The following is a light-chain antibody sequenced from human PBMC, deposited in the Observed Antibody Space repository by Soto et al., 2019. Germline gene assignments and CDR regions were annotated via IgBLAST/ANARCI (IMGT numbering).Light chain of an antibody. J-gene: IGKJ4*01. Sequence: DIVMTQSPLSLPVTPGEPASISCRSSQSLYSNGNNYLDWFLQKPGQSPQVLIYLGSHRASGVPDRFSDSGSGTDFTLKISTVEAEDVGIYYCMQALQTPLTFGGGTKVEF. CDR2: LGS. CDR3: MQALQTPLT. CDR1: QSLYSNGNNY. V-gene: IGKV2-28*01.